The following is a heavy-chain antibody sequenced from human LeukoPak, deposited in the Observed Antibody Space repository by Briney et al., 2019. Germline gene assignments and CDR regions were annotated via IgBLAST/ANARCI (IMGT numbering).Heavy chain of an antibody. CDR2: IYYSGST. CDR1: GGSISSYY. V-gene: IGHV4-59*06. CDR3: AKDRMVTTGLGALDI. J-gene: IGHJ3*02. Sequence: PSETLSLTCTVSGGSISSYYWSWIRQPPGKGLEWIGYIYYSGSTYYNPSLKSRVTISVDTSKNQFSLKLSSVTAADTAVYYCAKDRMVTTGLGALDIWGPGTLVTVSS. D-gene: IGHD4-17*01.